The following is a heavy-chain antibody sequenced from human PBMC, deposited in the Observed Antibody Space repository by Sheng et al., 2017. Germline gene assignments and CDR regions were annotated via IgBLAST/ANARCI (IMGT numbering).Heavy chain of an antibody. Sequence: QVQLQESGPGLVKPSETLSLTCAVSGYSISSGYYWGWIRQPPGKGLEWIGSIYHSGSTYYNPSLKSRVTISVDTSKNQFSLKLSSVTAADTAVYYCARDSSGWYGYWGQGTLVTVSS. CDR3: ARDSSGWYGY. CDR2: IYHSGST. V-gene: IGHV4-38-2*02. J-gene: IGHJ4*02. CDR1: GYSISSGYY. D-gene: IGHD6-19*01.